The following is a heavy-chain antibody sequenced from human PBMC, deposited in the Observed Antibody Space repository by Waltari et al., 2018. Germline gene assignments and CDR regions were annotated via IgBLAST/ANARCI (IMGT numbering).Heavy chain of an antibody. J-gene: IGHJ4*02. Sequence: QVQLQQWGAGLLKPSETLSLTCAVYGGSFSGYYWSWIRQPPGKGLEWIGEINQSGSTNYNPSLKSRVTISVDTSKNQFSLKLSSVTAADTAVYYCARPTTSSRVAVYFDYWGQGTLVTVSS. V-gene: IGHV4-34*01. CDR2: INQSGST. CDR3: ARPTTSSRVAVYFDY. D-gene: IGHD2-15*01. CDR1: GGSFSGYY.